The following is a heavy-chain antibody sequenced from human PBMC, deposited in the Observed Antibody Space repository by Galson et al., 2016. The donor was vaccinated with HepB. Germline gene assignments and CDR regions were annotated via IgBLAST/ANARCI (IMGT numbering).Heavy chain of an antibody. CDR1: GFTFNNAW. CDR2: ISYDETNK. J-gene: IGHJ6*03. V-gene: IGHV3-30*18. Sequence: SLRLSCAASGFTFNNAWVNWVRQAPGKGLEWVAVISYDETNKYYADSVKGRFTISRDNSKNTLYLQMNSLRAEDTAVYYCAKDGFNYYGSGSMFYHYYMDVWGQETTVTVSS. CDR3: AKDGFNYYGSGSMFYHYYMDV. D-gene: IGHD3-10*01.